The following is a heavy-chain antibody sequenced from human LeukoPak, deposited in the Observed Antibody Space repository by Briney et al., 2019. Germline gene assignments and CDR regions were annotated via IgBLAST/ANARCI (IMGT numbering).Heavy chain of an antibody. CDR1: GFTFRTYT. CDR2: ISRSSSDI. J-gene: IGHJ6*03. D-gene: IGHD6-25*01. CDR3: ARHPGSPYYYCMDG. Sequence: PGGSLRLSCAASGFTFRTYTMHWVRQAPGKGLEWVSSISRSSSDIYYADPVKGRFTISRDTAKNSLFLQMNSLRAEDTAIYYCARHPGSPYYYCMDGWGKGITVTVSS. V-gene: IGHV3-21*01.